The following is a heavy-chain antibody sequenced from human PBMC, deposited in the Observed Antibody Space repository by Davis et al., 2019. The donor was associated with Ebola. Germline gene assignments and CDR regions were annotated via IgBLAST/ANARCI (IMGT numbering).Heavy chain of an antibody. CDR1: GFTFSSYA. V-gene: IGHV3-23*01. D-gene: IGHD1-26*01. CDR2: ISGSGDST. Sequence: GGSLRLSCAASGFTFSSYAMSWVRQAPGTGLKLVSVISGSGDSTYYADSVKGRFTISRDNSKNTLYLQMNSLRADDTAVYYCAKQRGVGAIDYDYWGQGTLVTVSS. CDR3: AKQRGVGAIDYDY. J-gene: IGHJ4*02.